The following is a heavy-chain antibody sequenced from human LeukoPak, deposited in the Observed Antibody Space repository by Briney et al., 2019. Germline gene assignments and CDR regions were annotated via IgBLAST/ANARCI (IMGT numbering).Heavy chain of an antibody. J-gene: IGHJ4*02. D-gene: IGHD4-17*01. CDR2: ISGSGDST. CDR1: GFTFSSYA. Sequence: PGGSLRLSCAASGFTFSSYAMSWVRQAPGKGLEWVSAISGSGDSTYYADSVKGRFTISRDNSKNTLYLQMNSLRAEDTAVYYCAKGGMRDDYGDYLDYWGQGTLVTVSS. CDR3: AKGGMRDDYGDYLDY. V-gene: IGHV3-23*01.